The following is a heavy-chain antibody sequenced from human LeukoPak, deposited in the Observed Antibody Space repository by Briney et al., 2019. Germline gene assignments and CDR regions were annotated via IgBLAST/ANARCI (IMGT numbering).Heavy chain of an antibody. J-gene: IGHJ4*02. V-gene: IGHV4-4*02. Sequence: PSGTLSLTCGVSGGSITNTNYWTWVRQPPGKGLEWIGEVNLPGSTNYTLSLMGRVAISVDKSDNHLSLQLTSVTAADTAVYYCAREGGPYRPLDYWGQGTLVTVSS. CDR3: AREGGPYRPLDY. CDR1: GGSITNTNY. CDR2: VNLPGST.